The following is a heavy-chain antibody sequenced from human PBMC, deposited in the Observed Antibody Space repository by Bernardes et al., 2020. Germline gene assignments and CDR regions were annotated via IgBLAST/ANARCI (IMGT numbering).Heavy chain of an antibody. V-gene: IGHV3-7*01. CDR1: GFTFSTYF. D-gene: IGHD2-15*01. CDR2: INKDGSEK. Sequence: GGSLRLSCAASGFTFSTYFMTWVRQAPGKGLEWVASINKDGSEKDYVDSIKGRFTISRDNAKNSLYLQMNSLRAEDTAVYYCARGGTYRKFDYWGQGTLVTVSS. CDR3: ARGGTYRKFDY. J-gene: IGHJ4*02.